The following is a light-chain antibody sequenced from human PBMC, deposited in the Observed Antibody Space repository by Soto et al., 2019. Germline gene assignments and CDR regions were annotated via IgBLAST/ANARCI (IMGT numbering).Light chain of an antibody. J-gene: IGLJ3*02. CDR2: EVS. CDR1: SSDVGSYNL. Sequence: QSVLTQPASVSGSPGQSITISCTRTSSDVGSYNLVSWYQQHPGKAPKLMIYEVSKRPSGVSNRFSGSKSGNTASLTISGLQAEDEADYYCCSYAGSSANWVFGGGTKLTVL. V-gene: IGLV2-23*02. CDR3: CSYAGSSANWV.